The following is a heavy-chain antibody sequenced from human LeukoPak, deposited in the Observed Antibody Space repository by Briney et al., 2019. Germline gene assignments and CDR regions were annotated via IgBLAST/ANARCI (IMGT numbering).Heavy chain of an antibody. CDR3: ARFGITVVRGGKYYFDY. Sequence: KPSETLSLTCTVSGGSIRNYYWSWIRQPPGKGLEWIGHIYYSGATKYNPSLKSRITISVDTSKNQFSLMLSSVTAADTAVYYCARFGITVVRGGKYYFDYWGQGTLVTVSS. D-gene: IGHD3-10*01. V-gene: IGHV4-59*08. CDR1: GGSIRNYY. J-gene: IGHJ4*02. CDR2: IYYSGAT.